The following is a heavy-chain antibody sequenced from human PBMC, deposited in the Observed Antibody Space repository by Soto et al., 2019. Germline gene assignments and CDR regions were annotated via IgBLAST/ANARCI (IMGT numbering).Heavy chain of an antibody. J-gene: IGHJ4*02. V-gene: IGHV1-18*01. Sequence: QVQLVQSGAAVKKPGASVKVSCKASGYTFTSYGISWGRQAPGQGLEWMGWISAYNGKTNYAQKLQGRVTMTTDTSSRTADMELRSLRSDDTAVYYCARGGTLWWGTAAAEIAYDLDYWGQGTLVTVSS. CDR3: ARGGTLWWGTAAAEIAYDLDY. CDR1: GYTFTSYG. CDR2: ISAYNGKT. D-gene: IGHD2-21*01.